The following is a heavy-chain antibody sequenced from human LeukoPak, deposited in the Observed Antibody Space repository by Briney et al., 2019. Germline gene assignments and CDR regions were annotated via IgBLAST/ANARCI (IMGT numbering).Heavy chain of an antibody. CDR2: ISAYNGNT. D-gene: IGHD3-10*01. CDR1: GYTFTSYG. CDR3: ARQRHYYGSGSLCDY. J-gene: IGHJ4*02. V-gene: IGHV1-18*04. Sequence: GASVKVSCKASGYTFTSYGISWGRQAPGQGLEWMGWISAYNGNTNYAQKLQGRVTMTTDTSTSTAYMELRSLRSDDTAVYYCARQRHYYGSGSLCDYWGQGTLVTVSS.